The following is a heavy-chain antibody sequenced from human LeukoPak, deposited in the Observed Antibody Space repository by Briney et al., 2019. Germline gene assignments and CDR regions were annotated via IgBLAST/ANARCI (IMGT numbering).Heavy chain of an antibody. V-gene: IGHV3-23*01. CDR3: AKDLAAIRGFWSGGWDLNAFDV. CDR1: GFTFNYHA. CDR2: ISGSRSST. J-gene: IGHJ3*01. Sequence: GGSLRLSCEASGFTFNYHAMSWVRQAPGKGLEWVSTISGSRSSTYYSDAVKGRFTISRDNSKNTMYLQMNSLRVEDTAVYYCAKDLAAIRGFWSGGWDLNAFDVWGQGTLVTVFS. D-gene: IGHD3-3*01.